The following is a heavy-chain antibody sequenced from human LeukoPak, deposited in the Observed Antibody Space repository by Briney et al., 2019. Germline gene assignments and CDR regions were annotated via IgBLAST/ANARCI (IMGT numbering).Heavy chain of an antibody. CDR2: IIPIFGTA. CDR1: GGTFSSYA. J-gene: IGHJ3*02. V-gene: IGHV1-69*13. Sequence: SVKVSCKASGGTFSSYAISWVRQAPGQGLEWMGGIIPIFGTANYAQKFQGRVTITADESTSTAYMELSSLRSEDTAVYYCAALKLNSSGYLRGAFDIWGQGTMVTVSS. CDR3: AALKLNSSGYLRGAFDI. D-gene: IGHD3-22*01.